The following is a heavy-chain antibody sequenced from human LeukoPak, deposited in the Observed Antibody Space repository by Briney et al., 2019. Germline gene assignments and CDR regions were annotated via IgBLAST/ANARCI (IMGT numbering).Heavy chain of an antibody. CDR1: GYTFTGYY. J-gene: IGHJ5*02. D-gene: IGHD2-15*01. CDR2: INPNSGGT. CDR3: AREGYCSGGICYSTMNWFDP. V-gene: IGHV1-2*02. Sequence: GASVKVSCKASGYTFTGYYMHWVRQAPGQGLEWMGWINPNSGGTNYAQKFQGRVTMTRDTSISTAYMELSRLRSDDTAVYYCAREGYCSGGICYSTMNWFDPWGQGALVTVSS.